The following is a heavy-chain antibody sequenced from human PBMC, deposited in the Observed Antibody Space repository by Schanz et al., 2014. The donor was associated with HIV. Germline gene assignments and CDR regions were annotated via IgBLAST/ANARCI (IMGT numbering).Heavy chain of an antibody. D-gene: IGHD6-19*01. CDR3: AKDNGWPLASYYGMDV. CDR1: GFTFSSYS. J-gene: IGHJ6*02. V-gene: IGHV3-30-3*01. CDR2: ISYDGSNK. Sequence: QVQLVESGGGVVQPGRSLRLSCAASGFTFSSYSMHWVRQAPGKGLEWVALISYDGSNKYYGDSVKGRFTISRDNSKSTLYLQLNSLRGEDTALYYCAKDNGWPLASYYGMDVWGQGTTVTVSS.